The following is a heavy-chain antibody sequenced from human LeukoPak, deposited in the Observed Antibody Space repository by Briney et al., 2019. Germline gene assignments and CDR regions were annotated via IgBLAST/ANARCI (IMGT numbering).Heavy chain of an antibody. CDR1: GFTFSSYW. CDR3: ARAAYYDFWSDFRGYYLDY. D-gene: IGHD3-3*01. Sequence: GGSLRLSCAASGFTFSSYWMHWVRQAPGKGLVWVSRINSDGSSTSYADSVKGRFTISRDNAKNTLYLQMNSLRAEDTAVYYCARAAYYDFWSDFRGYYLDYWGQGTLVTVSS. CDR2: INSDGSST. V-gene: IGHV3-74*01. J-gene: IGHJ4*02.